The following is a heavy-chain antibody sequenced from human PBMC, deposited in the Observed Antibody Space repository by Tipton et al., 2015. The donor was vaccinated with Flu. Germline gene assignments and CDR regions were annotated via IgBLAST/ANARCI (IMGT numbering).Heavy chain of an antibody. J-gene: IGHJ4*02. CDR2: IYSSGST. Sequence: TLSLTCTVSGGSLSSFYWSWIRQPAGKGLEYIGRIYSSGSTNYNPSFKSRVSMSLDASKTQFSLNLNSVTAADTAMYYCARGSGSGTHVMFDYWGRGTLVTVSS. CDR3: ARGSGSGTHVMFDY. V-gene: IGHV4-4*07. D-gene: IGHD3-10*01. CDR1: GGSLSSFY.